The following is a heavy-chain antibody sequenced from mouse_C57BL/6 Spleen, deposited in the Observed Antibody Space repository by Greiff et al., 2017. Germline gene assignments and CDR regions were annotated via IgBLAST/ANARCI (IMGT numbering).Heavy chain of an antibody. V-gene: IGHV1-22*01. Sequence: EVKLVESGPELVKPGASVKMSCKASGYTFTDYNMHWVKQSHGKSLEWIGYINPNNGGTSYHQKFKGQATLTVNKSSSTAYMELRSLTSEDSAVYYCAREGYYGSTDDWGQGTTLTVSS. J-gene: IGHJ2*01. CDR2: INPNNGGT. CDR1: GYTFTDYN. CDR3: AREGYYGSTDD. D-gene: IGHD1-1*01.